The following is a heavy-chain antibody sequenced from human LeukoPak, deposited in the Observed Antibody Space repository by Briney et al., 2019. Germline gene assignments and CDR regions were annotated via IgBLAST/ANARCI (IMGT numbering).Heavy chain of an antibody. V-gene: IGHV3-23*01. D-gene: IGHD3-10*01. Sequence: GGSLRLSCAASGFTFSSYAMSWVRQAPGKGLEWVLAISGSGGSTYYADSVKGRFTISRDNSKDTLYLQMNSLRAEDTAVYYCAKGANYYGSGTILGYWGQGTLVTVSS. CDR3: AKGANYYGSGTILGY. CDR1: GFTFSSYA. CDR2: ISGSGGST. J-gene: IGHJ4*02.